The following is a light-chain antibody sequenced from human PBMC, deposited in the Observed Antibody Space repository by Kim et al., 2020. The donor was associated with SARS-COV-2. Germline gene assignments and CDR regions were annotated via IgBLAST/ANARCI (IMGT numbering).Light chain of an antibody. CDR1: QSVSSSY. Sequence: SPGERATLSCRASQSVSSSYLAWYQQKPGQAPRLLIYGASSRATGVPDRFSGSGSGTDFTRTITRLEPEDFAVYYCQQYGNSPHTFGQGTKVDIK. J-gene: IGKJ1*01. CDR3: QQYGNSPHT. V-gene: IGKV3-20*01. CDR2: GAS.